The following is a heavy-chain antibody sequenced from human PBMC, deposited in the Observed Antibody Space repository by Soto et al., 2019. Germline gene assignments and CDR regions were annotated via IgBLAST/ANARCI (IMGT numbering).Heavy chain of an antibody. V-gene: IGHV1-69*01. CDR1: GGTFSSYA. D-gene: IGHD6-13*01. Sequence: QVQLVQSGAEVKKPGSSVRISCKASGGTFSSYAISWVRQAPGQGLEWMGGIIPIFGTENYAQKFQGRVTITADESTNTAYMELSSLRSEDTAVYYCARDRIAGSKYYYGMDVWGQGTTVTVSS. J-gene: IGHJ6*02. CDR3: ARDRIAGSKYYYGMDV. CDR2: IIPIFGTE.